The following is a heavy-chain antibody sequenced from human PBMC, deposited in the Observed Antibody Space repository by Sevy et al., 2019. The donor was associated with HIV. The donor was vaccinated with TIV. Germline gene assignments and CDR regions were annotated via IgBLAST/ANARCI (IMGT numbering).Heavy chain of an antibody. V-gene: IGHV3-48*02. J-gene: IGHJ6*02. Sequence: GGSLRLSCAASGFSFRSYSMNWVRQAPGKGLEWVSYIHSSSSTTYYADSVKGRFIISRDIAKNSLYLQMNSLRDEDTAVYYCARVRDAWGPEGMDVWGQGTTVTVSS. CDR1: GFSFRSYS. CDR3: ARVRDAWGPEGMDV. CDR2: IHSSSSTT. D-gene: IGHD3-10*01.